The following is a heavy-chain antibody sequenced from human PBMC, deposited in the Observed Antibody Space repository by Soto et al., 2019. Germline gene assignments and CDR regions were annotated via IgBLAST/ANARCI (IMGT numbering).Heavy chain of an antibody. Sequence: GASVKVSCKASGYTFTGYYMHWVRQAPGQGLEWMGWINPNSGGTNYAQKFQGWVTMTRDTSISTAYMELSRLRSDDTAVYYCARSDYYDSSGYPKGCAFDIWGQGTMVTVS. J-gene: IGHJ3*02. V-gene: IGHV1-2*04. CDR1: GYTFTGYY. D-gene: IGHD3-22*01. CDR2: INPNSGGT. CDR3: ARSDYYDSSGYPKGCAFDI.